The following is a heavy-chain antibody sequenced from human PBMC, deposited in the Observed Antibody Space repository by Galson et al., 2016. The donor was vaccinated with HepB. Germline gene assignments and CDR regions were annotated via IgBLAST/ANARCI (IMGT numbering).Heavy chain of an antibody. V-gene: IGHV3-66*01. J-gene: IGHJ4*02. CDR1: GFTFSRYD. CDR3: AREIPSRGKSDY. CDR2: LYSGGSI. D-gene: IGHD3-10*01. Sequence: SLRLSCAASGFTFSRYDMHWVRPATRKGLEWVSVLYSGGSIYYADSVKGRFTISRDNAKNSLYLQMNSLRDEDTAVYYCAREIPSRGKSDYWGQGTLVTVSS.